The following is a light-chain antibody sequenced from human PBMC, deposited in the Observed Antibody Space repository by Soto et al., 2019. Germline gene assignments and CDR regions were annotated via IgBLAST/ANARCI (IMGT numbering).Light chain of an antibody. Sequence: QSALTQPPSASGSHGQSVTISCTGSSSDVGGYNHVSWYQQHPGKDPKLMIYDVSKRPSGVPDRLSGSKSGNTASLTVSGLQAEDEADYYCSSYGGSNTVVFGGGTKLTVL. CDR3: SSYGGSNTVV. J-gene: IGLJ2*01. CDR2: DVS. CDR1: SSDVGGYNH. V-gene: IGLV2-8*01.